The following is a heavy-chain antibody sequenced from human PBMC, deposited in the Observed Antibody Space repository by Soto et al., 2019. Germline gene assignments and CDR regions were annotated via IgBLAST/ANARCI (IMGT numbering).Heavy chain of an antibody. CDR2: IYYSGST. J-gene: IGHJ6*03. CDR1: GGSLSSSSYS. D-gene: IGHD1-26*01. CDR3: ARLVELYYYYMDV. V-gene: IGHV4-39*01. Sequence: QLQLQESGPGLVKPSETLSLTCTVSGGSLSSSSYSGGWIRHPPGKGLGWIGSIYYSGSTYYNPSLKSRVTISVDTSKNQFSLKLSSVTAADTAVYYCARLVELYYYYMDVWGKGTTVTVSS.